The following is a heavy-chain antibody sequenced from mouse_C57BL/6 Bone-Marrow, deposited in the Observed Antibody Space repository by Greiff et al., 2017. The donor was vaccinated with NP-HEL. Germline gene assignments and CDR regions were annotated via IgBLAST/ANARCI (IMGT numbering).Heavy chain of an antibody. CDR2: INPYNGGT. Sequence: EVKLQQSGPVLVKPGASVKMSCKASGYTFTDYYMNWVKQSHGKSLEWIGVINPYNGGTSYNQKFKGKATLTVDKSSSTAYMGLNSLTSEDSAVYYCARELHYYGSSPWFAYWGQGTLLTVSA. CDR3: ARELHYYGSSPWFAY. V-gene: IGHV1-19*01. J-gene: IGHJ3*01. CDR1: GYTFTDYY. D-gene: IGHD1-1*01.